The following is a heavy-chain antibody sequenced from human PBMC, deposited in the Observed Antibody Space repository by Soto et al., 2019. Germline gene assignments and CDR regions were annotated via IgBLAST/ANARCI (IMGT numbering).Heavy chain of an antibody. CDR1: GYTFTSYG. V-gene: IGHV1-18*04. D-gene: IGHD6-6*01. Sequence: ASVKVSCKASGYTFTSYGISWVRQAPGQGLEWMGWISAYNGNTNYAQKLQGRVTMTTDTSTSTAYIELRSLRSDDTAVYYCARDTEYSSNWFDPWGQGTLVTVSS. CDR2: ISAYNGNT. J-gene: IGHJ5*02. CDR3: ARDTEYSSNWFDP.